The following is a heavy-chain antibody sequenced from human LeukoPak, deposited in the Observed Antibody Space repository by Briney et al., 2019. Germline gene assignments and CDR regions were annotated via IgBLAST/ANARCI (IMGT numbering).Heavy chain of an antibody. CDR1: GFTFSSYA. Sequence: GGSLRLSCAASGFTFSSYAMSWVRQAPGKGLEWVAHIKEDESDEYYVDSVRGRFTASRDNAKNSVNLQMNSLRVEDTAVYYCARWRGRQSEFDYWGQGTLVTVSS. CDR2: IKEDESDE. CDR3: ARWRGRQSEFDY. D-gene: IGHD1-1*01. J-gene: IGHJ4*02. V-gene: IGHV3-7*01.